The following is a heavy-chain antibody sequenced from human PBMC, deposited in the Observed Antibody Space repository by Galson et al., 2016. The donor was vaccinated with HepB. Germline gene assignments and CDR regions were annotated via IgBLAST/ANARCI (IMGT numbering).Heavy chain of an antibody. J-gene: IGHJ4*02. CDR3: VRLATAAADANRRRSVY. V-gene: IGHV4-39*01. D-gene: IGHD6-13*01. CDR1: GGSISNVGRH. CDR2: IHPSGTS. Sequence: SETLSLTCTVSGGSISNVGRHWGWLRQSPKMRLEYIGSIHPSGTSYYNPSLTRLVTASADTSRNQFFMSLTSATAADTAVYYCVRLATAAADANRRRSVYWSQGTRVTVSS.